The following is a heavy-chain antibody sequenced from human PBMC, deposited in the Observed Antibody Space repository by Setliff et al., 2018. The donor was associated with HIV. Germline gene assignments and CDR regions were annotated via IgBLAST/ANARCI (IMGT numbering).Heavy chain of an antibody. Sequence: GGSLRLSCAASGFTFSSYAMHWVRQAPGKGLEYVSAISSNGGSTYYANSVKGRFTISRDNSKNTLYLQMGSLRAEDMAVYYCARKGYYSDSSGYYPLPFDSWGQGTLVTVSS. V-gene: IGHV3-64*01. CDR3: ARKGYYSDSSGYYPLPFDS. D-gene: IGHD3-22*01. CDR1: GFTFSSYA. CDR2: ISSNGGST. J-gene: IGHJ4*02.